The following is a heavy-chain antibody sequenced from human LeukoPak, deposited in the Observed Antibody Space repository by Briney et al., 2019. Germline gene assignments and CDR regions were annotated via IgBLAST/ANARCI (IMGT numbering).Heavy chain of an antibody. D-gene: IGHD6-19*01. CDR2: IKHDGRET. Sequence: GGSLRLSCAASGFTFSNAYMNWVRQAPGRGLEWVANIKHDGRETYYADSVKGRFTISRDNAQNSLFLQMSSLRVEDTAVYYCARDQEQLNCWGQGTLVTVSS. CDR3: ARDQEQLNC. J-gene: IGHJ4*02. CDR1: GFTFSNAY. V-gene: IGHV3-7*03.